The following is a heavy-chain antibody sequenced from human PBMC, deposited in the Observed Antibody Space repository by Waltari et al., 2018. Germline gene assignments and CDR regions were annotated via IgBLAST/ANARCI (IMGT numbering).Heavy chain of an antibody. V-gene: IGHV1-2*06. CDR1: GYTFIDYY. D-gene: IGHD3-16*01. CDR2: VIPKSGGT. CDR3: ARWPALSADPYYFDY. J-gene: IGHJ4*02. Sequence: QVQLVQSGAEVKKPGASVRVSCKTAGYTFIDYYIHWVRQAPGQGLEWMERVIPKSGGTSYPQKFKDRVTMTRDTSISTAYMELSRLTFDDTAVYFCARWPALSADPYYFDYWGQGTLVTVSS.